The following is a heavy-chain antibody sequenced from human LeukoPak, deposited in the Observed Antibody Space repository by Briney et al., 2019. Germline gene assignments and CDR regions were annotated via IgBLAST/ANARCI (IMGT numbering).Heavy chain of an antibody. J-gene: IGHJ4*02. CDR3: AKEGSNGDFDY. D-gene: IGHD1-26*01. Sequence: GGSLRLSCAASGFTFSSYDMHWVRQAPGKGLEWVTVISYDGSNKYYGDSVKGRFTVSRDNSKNTLYLKMNSLRAEDTAVYYCAKEGSNGDFDYWGQGTLVTVSS. V-gene: IGHV3-30*18. CDR1: GFTFSSYD. CDR2: ISYDGSNK.